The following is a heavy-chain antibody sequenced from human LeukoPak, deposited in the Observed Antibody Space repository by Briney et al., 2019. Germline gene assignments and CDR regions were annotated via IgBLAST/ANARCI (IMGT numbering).Heavy chain of an antibody. CDR3: ARVSGNTISDY. J-gene: IGHJ4*02. Sequence: GESLKISCKGSGYIFGNYWIAWVRQMPGKGLEWMGIIYPGDSETRYSPSFQGQVTVSADKPISSAYLQWSSLKASDSAMYYCARVSGNTISDYWGQGTLVTVSS. D-gene: IGHD3-3*01. CDR2: IYPGDSET. CDR1: GYIFGNYW. V-gene: IGHV5-51*01.